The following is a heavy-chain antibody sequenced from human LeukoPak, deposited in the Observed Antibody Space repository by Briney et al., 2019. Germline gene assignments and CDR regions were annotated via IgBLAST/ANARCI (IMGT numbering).Heavy chain of an antibody. J-gene: IGHJ5*02. Sequence: PSETLSLTCTVSGGSISSYYWSWIRQPPGKGLEWIGYIYYSGSTNYNPSLKSRVTISVDTSKNQFSLKLSSVTAADTAVYYCARAKEIAAAGPYNWFDPWGQGTLVTVSS. CDR1: GGSISSYY. CDR3: ARAKEIAAAGPYNWFDP. CDR2: IYYSGST. D-gene: IGHD6-13*01. V-gene: IGHV4-59*01.